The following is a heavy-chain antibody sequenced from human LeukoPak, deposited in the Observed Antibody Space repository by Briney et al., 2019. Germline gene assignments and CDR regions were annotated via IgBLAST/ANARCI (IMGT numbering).Heavy chain of an antibody. V-gene: IGHV6-1*01. Sequence: SQTLSLTCAISGDSVSSNNVAWNWIRQSPSRGLEWLGRTYYRSKWYNDYAVSVKSRITINPDTSKNQFSLQLNSVTPEDTAVYYCARGRMVRGVIKVYYYYMDVWGKGTTVTVSS. CDR1: GDSVSSNNVA. J-gene: IGHJ6*03. CDR2: TYYRSKWYN. CDR3: ARGRMVRGVIKVYYYYMDV. D-gene: IGHD3-10*01.